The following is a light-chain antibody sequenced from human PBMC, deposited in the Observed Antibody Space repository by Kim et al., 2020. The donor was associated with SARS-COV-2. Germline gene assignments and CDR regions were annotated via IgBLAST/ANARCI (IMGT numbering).Light chain of an antibody. V-gene: IGLV3-1*01. CDR3: QAWDSSRGV. J-gene: IGLJ2*01. CDR2: QDS. CDR1: KLGDKY. Sequence: SYELTQPPSVSVSPGQTASITCSGDKLGDKYACWYQQKPGQSPVLVIYQDSKRPSGIPERFSGSNSGNTATLTISGTQAMDEADYYCQAWDSSRGVFGG.